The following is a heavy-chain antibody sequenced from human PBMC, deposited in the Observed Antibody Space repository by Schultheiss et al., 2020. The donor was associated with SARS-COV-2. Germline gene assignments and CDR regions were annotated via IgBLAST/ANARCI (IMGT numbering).Heavy chain of an antibody. J-gene: IGHJ5*02. Sequence: ASVKVSCKASGYTFTSYGISWVRQAPGQGLEWMGWISAYNGNTNYAQKLQGRVTMTTDTSTSTAYMELRSLRSDDTAVYYCARDPIAVAGTRIFNWFDPWGQGTLVTVSS. CDR1: GYTFTSYG. CDR2: ISAYNGNT. D-gene: IGHD6-19*01. CDR3: ARDPIAVAGTRIFNWFDP. V-gene: IGHV1-18*01.